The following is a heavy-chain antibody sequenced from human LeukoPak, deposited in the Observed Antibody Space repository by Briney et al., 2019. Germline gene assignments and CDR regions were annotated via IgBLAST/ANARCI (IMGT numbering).Heavy chain of an antibody. V-gene: IGHV4-4*07. CDR1: GGSISNFY. D-gene: IGHD3-10*01. CDR3: ARTRYGSGSYTYLDY. J-gene: IGHJ4*02. CDR2: IYTSGST. Sequence: PSETLSLTCTVSGGSISNFYWSWIRQPAGKGLEWIGRIYTSGSTNYNPSLKSRVTMSIGTSKSQFSLKLSSVTAADTAVYHCARTRYGSGSYTYLDYWGQGTLVTVSS.